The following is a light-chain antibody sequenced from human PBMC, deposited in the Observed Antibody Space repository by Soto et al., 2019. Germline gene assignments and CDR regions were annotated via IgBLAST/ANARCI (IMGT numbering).Light chain of an antibody. V-gene: IGKV1-5*03. CDR1: QSINTW. CDR2: KAS. CDR3: QQYNSYPET. Sequence: DIQMTQSPSTLSASVGDRFTITCRASQSINTWLAWYQQRPGKAPNLLIYKASSLESGVPSRFSGSGSGTEFTLTISSLQPDDFATYYCQQYNSYPETFGQGTKV. J-gene: IGKJ1*01.